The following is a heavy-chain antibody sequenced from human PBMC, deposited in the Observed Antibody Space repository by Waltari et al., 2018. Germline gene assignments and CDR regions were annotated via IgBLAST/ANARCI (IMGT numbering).Heavy chain of an antibody. CDR2: ISWNSGSI. Sequence: EVQLVESGGGLVQPGRSLRLSCAASGFTFDDYAMHWVRQAPGKGLEWVSGISWNSGSIGDADSVKGRFTISRDNAKNSLYLQMNSLRAEDTALYYCAKDRAGDITMVRGDFDYWGQGTLVTVSS. D-gene: IGHD3-10*01. V-gene: IGHV3-9*01. J-gene: IGHJ4*02. CDR3: AKDRAGDITMVRGDFDY. CDR1: GFTFDDYA.